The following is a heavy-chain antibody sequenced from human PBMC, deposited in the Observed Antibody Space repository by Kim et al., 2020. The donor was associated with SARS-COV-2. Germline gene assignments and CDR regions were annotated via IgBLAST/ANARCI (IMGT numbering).Heavy chain of an antibody. Sequence: RRSYADSVRGRFTISRNNSKNILYLQMNSLRAEDTALYYCARRVEGAFNFWGQGTVVTVSS. V-gene: IGHV3-23*01. CDR2: RR. CDR3: ARRVEGAFNF. J-gene: IGHJ3*01.